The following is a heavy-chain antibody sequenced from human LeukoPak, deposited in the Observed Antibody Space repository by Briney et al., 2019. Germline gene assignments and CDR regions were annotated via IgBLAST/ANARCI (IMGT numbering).Heavy chain of an antibody. Sequence: GGSLRLSCEASGFTFSSYGMHWVRQAPGKGLEWVAVIWYDGSNKYYADSVKGRFTISRDNSKNTLYLQMNSLRAEDTAVYYCAREGGRSHTYYFDYWGQGTLVTVSS. CDR2: IWYDGSNK. CDR3: AREGGRSHTYYFDY. CDR1: GFTFSSYG. J-gene: IGHJ4*02. V-gene: IGHV3-33*01.